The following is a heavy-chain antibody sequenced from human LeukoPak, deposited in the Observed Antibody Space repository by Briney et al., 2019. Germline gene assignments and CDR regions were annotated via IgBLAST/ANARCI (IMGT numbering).Heavy chain of an antibody. CDR3: ARARGYSSSSNLDY. J-gene: IGHJ4*02. D-gene: IGHD6-13*01. CDR2: ISAYNGNT. V-gene: IGHV1-18*01. Sequence: ASVKVSCKASGYTFTSYGTSWVRQAPGQGLEWMGWISAYNGNTNYAQKLQGRVTMTTDTSTSAAYMELRSLRSDDTAVYYCARARGYSSSSNLDYWGQGTLVTVSS. CDR1: GYTFTSYG.